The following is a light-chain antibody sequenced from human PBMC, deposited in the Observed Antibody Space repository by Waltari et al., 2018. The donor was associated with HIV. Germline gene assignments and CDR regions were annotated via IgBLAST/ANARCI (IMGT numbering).Light chain of an antibody. CDR2: NNS. V-gene: IGLV1-40*01. CDR1: SSNIGAGYD. J-gene: IGLJ1*01. CDR3: QSYDSSLSGSDV. Sequence: LRVTISCTGSSSNIGAGYDVHWYQQLPGTAPKLLIYNNSNRPSGVPDRFSGSKSGTSASLAITGLQAEDEADYYCQSYDSSLSGSDVFGTGTKVTVL.